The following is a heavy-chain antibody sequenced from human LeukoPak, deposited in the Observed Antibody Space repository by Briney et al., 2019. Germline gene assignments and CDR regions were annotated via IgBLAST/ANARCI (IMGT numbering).Heavy chain of an antibody. CDR1: GFTFDDYA. D-gene: IGHD6-13*01. J-gene: IGHJ5*02. V-gene: IGHV3-9*03. CDR2: ISWNSGSI. CDR3: AKSPYSSNSGGWFDP. Sequence: PGRSLRLSCVVSGFTFDDYAMHWVRQAPGKGLEWVSGISWNSGSIDYADSVKGRFTISRDNAKNSLYLQMNSLRAEDMALYYCAKSPYSSNSGGWFDPWGQGTLVTVSS.